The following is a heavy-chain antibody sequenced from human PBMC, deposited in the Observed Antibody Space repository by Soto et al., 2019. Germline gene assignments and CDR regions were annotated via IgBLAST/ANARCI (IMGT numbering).Heavy chain of an antibody. J-gene: IGHJ6*03. D-gene: IGHD6-6*01. CDR3: ATDSSSSYYYYYMDV. V-gene: IGHV1-24*01. CDR2: FDPEDGET. CDR1: GYTLTELS. Sequence: ASVKVSCKVSGYTLTELSMHWVRQAPGKGLEWMGGFDPEDGETIYAQKFQGRVTMTEDTSTDTAYMELSSLRSEDTAVYYCATDSSSSYYYYYMDVWGKGTTVTVSS.